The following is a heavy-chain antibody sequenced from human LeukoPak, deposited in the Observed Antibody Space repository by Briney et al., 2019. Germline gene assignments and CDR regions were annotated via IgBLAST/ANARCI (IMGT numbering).Heavy chain of an antibody. CDR1: GYSISSGYY. CDR3: ARDRYGGYYFDY. D-gene: IGHD4-17*01. V-gene: IGHV4-38-2*02. CDR2: IYHSGST. Sequence: SETLSLTCTVSGYSISSGYYWGWIRQPPGKGLEWIGSIYHSGSTYYNPSLKSRVTISVDTSKNQFSLKLSSVTAADTAVYYCARDRYGGYYFDYWGQGTLVTVSS. J-gene: IGHJ4*02.